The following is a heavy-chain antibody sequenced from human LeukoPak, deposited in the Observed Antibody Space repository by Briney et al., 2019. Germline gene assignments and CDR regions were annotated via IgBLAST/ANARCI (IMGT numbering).Heavy chain of an antibody. Sequence: KPSETLSLTCAVYGGSFSGYYWSWIRQPPGKGLEWIGEINHSGSTNYNPSLKSRVTISLDSPKNQFSLKLTSVTAADTAVYYCASGGTAVVMALTYYFDTWGQGTPVTVSS. D-gene: IGHD3-22*01. J-gene: IGHJ4*02. CDR2: INHSGST. V-gene: IGHV4-34*01. CDR1: GGSFSGYY. CDR3: ASGGTAVVMALTYYFDT.